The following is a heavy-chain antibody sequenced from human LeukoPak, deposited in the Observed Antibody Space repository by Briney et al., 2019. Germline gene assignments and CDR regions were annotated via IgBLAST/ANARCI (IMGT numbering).Heavy chain of an antibody. CDR1: GYTFTGYY. V-gene: IGHV1-2*04. D-gene: IGHD2-15*01. J-gene: IGHJ4*02. Sequence: ASVKVSCKASGYTFTGYYMHWVRQAPGQGLEWMGWINPNSGGTNYAQKFQGWVTMTRDTSISTAYMELSRLRSDDTAVYYCARDRYILATPQNYFDYWGQGTLVTVSS. CDR2: INPNSGGT. CDR3: ARDRYILATPQNYFDY.